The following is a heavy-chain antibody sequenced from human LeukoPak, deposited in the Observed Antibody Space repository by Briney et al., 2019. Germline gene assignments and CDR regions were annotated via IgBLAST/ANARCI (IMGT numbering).Heavy chain of an antibody. CDR2: IWYDGTNK. Sequence: PGRSLRLSCAASGFTFSSYGMHWVRQAPGKGLEWVAVIWYDGTNKYCADSVKGRFTISRDNSKNTLYLQMNSLRAEDTAVYYCARTASRGPQSAESFHHWGQGTLVTVSS. CDR1: GFTFSSYG. CDR3: ARTASRGPQSAESFHH. J-gene: IGHJ1*01. V-gene: IGHV3-33*01.